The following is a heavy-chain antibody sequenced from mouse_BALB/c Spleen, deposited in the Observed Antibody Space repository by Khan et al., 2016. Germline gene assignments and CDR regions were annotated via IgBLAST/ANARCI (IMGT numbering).Heavy chain of an antibody. CDR1: GFNIKDNF. CDR2: IDPENGNT. J-gene: IGHJ3*01. CDR3: ARGDYGNYAAH. V-gene: IGHV14-1*02. D-gene: IGHD2-1*01. Sequence: VQLQQSGAELVRPGASVKLSCKASGFNIKDNFIHWVKQRPEQGLECIGWIDPENGNTIYAPKFQGRASITADTSSNTAYLQPSSLTSEDTAVYYCARGDYGNYAAHWGQGARVTVSA.